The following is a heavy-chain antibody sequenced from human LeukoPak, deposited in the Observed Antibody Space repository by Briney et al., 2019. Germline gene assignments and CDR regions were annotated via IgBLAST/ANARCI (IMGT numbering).Heavy chain of an antibody. CDR2: ISGNGGST. D-gene: IGHD3-3*01. CDR3: AKGPYDFWSGHPDAFDI. J-gene: IGHJ3*02. CDR1: GFTFDAYA. V-gene: IGHV3-43*02. Sequence: GGSLRLSCAASGFTFDAYAMHWVRQAPGKSLEWVSLISGNGGSTYYADSVKGRFTISRDNSKNSLYLQMNSLRTEDTALYYCAKGPYDFWSGHPDAFDIWGQGTMVTVSS.